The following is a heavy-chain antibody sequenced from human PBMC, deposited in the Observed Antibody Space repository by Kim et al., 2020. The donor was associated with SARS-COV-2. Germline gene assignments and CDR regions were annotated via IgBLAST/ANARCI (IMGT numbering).Heavy chain of an antibody. Sequence: SQTLSLTCAISGDSVSSNSAAWNWIRQSPSRGLEWLGRTYYRSKWYNDYAVSVKSRITINPDTSKNQFSLQLNSVTPEDTAVYYCARESGRKNLIAVAGNVDYWGQGTLVTVSS. CDR2: TYYRSKWYN. CDR1: GDSVSSNSAA. J-gene: IGHJ4*02. D-gene: IGHD6-19*01. CDR3: ARESGRKNLIAVAGNVDY. V-gene: IGHV6-1*01.